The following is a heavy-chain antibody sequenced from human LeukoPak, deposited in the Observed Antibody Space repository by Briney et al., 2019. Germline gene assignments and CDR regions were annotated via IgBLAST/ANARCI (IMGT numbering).Heavy chain of an antibody. J-gene: IGHJ4*02. CDR3: ARGTKYYDFWSGYYEYFDY. V-gene: IGHV4-59*12. Sequence: PSETLSLTCTVSGGSISSYYWSWIRQPPGKGLEWIGYIYYSGSTNYNPSLKSRVTISVDKSKNQFSLKLSSVTAADTAVYYCARGTKYYDFWSGYYEYFDYWGQGTLVTVSS. CDR2: IYYSGST. D-gene: IGHD3-3*01. CDR1: GGSISSYY.